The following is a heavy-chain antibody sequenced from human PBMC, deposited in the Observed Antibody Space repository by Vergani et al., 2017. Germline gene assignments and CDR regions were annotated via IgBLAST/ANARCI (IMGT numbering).Heavy chain of an antibody. CDR3: ARSRIAAQAPLPNWFDP. CDR2: INPSGGST. Sequence: QVQLVQSGAEVKKPGASVKVSCKASGYTFTSYYMHWVRQAPGQGLEWMGIINPSGGSTSYAQKFQGRVTMTRDTSKNQFSLKLSSVTAADTAVYYCARSRIAAQAPLPNWFDPWGQGTLVTVSS. D-gene: IGHD6-6*01. CDR1: GYTFTSYY. J-gene: IGHJ5*02. V-gene: IGHV1-46*01.